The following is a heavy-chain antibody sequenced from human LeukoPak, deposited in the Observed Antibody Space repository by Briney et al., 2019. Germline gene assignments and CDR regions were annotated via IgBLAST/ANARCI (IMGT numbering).Heavy chain of an antibody. Sequence: SETLSLTCAVYGGSFSGYYWSWIRQPPGKGLEWIGEINHSGSTNYNPSLKSRVTISVDTSKNQFSLKLSSVTAADTAVYYCARAVLLWFGELPYFDYWGQETLVTVSS. CDR3: ARAVLLWFGELPYFDY. CDR2: INHSGST. CDR1: GGSFSGYY. D-gene: IGHD3-10*01. J-gene: IGHJ4*02. V-gene: IGHV4-34*01.